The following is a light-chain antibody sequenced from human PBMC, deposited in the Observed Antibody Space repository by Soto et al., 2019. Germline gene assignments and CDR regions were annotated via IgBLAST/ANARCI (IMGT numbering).Light chain of an antibody. CDR3: QQRGNWPLPWT. CDR1: QTVGNY. J-gene: IGKJ1*01. Sequence: EIVLTQSPATLSLSPGKRATLSCRASQTVGNYLAWYQQKPGQVPRLLIYNASNRATGVPVRFSGSGSGTEFTLTISSLEPEDFAVYYCQQRGNWPLPWTFGQGAKVEI. CDR2: NAS. V-gene: IGKV3-11*01.